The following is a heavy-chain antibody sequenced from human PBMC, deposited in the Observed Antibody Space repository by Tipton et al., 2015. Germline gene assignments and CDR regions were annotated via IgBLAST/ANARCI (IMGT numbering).Heavy chain of an antibody. CDR3: AVETVAEYFKY. J-gene: IGHJ1*01. CDR2: IHYTGST. D-gene: IGHD4-17*01. V-gene: IGHV4-59*07. CDR1: GGSISPYY. Sequence: TLSLTCNVSGGSISPYYWSWIRQPPGKGLEWIGYIHYTGSTNYNPSLRSRVTILVDTSKNQFSLKLSSVTAADTAVYYCAVETVAEYFKYWGQGTLVTVS.